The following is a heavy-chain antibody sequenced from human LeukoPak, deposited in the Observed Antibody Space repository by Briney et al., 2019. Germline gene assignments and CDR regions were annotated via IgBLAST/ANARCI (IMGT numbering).Heavy chain of an antibody. Sequence: SETLTLTCAVYGGSFSGYYWSWIRQPPGKGLEWIGEINHSGSTNYNPSLKSRVTISVDASKNQFSLKRSCVTAADTAVYYCARVADYLRKFDYWGQGTLVTVSS. J-gene: IGHJ4*02. D-gene: IGHD4/OR15-4a*01. V-gene: IGHV4-34*01. CDR3: ARVADYLRKFDY. CDR1: GGSFSGYY. CDR2: INHSGST.